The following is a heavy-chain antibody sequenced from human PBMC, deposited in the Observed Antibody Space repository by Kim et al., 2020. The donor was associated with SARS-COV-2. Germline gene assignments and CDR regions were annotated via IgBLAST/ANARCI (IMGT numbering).Heavy chain of an antibody. D-gene: IGHD2-21*02. J-gene: IGHJ4*02. CDR1: GGTFSSYA. CDR2: IIPIFGTA. CDR3: ARLGDCGGDCWLDY. V-gene: IGHV1-69*13. Sequence: SVKVSCKASGGTFSSYAISWVRQAPGQGLEWMGGIIPIFGTANYAQKFQGRVTITADESTSTAYMELSSLRSEDTAVYYCARLGDCGGDCWLDYWGQGTLVTVSS.